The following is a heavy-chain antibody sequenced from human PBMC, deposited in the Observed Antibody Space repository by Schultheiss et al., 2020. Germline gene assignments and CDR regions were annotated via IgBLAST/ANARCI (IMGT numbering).Heavy chain of an antibody. CDR2: IYYSGST. CDR1: GGSVSSGSYY. Sequence: SETLSLTCTVSGGSVSSGSYYWSWIRQPPGKGLEWIGYIYYSGSTNYNPSLKSRVTISVDTSKNQFSLKLSSVTAADTAVYYCAREPYYRKEKVYYYGMDVWGQGTTVTVSS. J-gene: IGHJ6*02. V-gene: IGHV4-61*01. CDR3: AREPYYRKEKVYYYGMDV. D-gene: IGHD1-14*01.